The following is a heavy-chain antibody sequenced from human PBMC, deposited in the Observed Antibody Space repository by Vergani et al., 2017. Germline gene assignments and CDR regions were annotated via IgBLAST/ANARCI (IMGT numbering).Heavy chain of an antibody. CDR1: GGSISSSSYY. Sequence: QLQLQESGPGLVKPSETLSLTCTVSGGSISSSSYYWGWIRQPPGKGLEWIGSIYYSGSTYYNPSLKSRVTISVDTSKNKFSLKLSSVTAADTAVYYCARDLIAAAGYGMDVWGQGTTVTVSS. CDR2: IYYSGST. V-gene: IGHV4-39*07. CDR3: ARDLIAAAGYGMDV. D-gene: IGHD6-13*01. J-gene: IGHJ6*02.